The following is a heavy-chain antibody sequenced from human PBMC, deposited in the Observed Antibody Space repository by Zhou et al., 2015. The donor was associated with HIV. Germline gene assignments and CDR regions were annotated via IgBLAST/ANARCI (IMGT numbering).Heavy chain of an antibody. D-gene: IGHD3-22*01. V-gene: IGHV1-69*01. CDR1: GGTFNTYE. Sequence: QVQLVQSGTEVKPPGSSVKVSCKASGGTFNTYEISWVRQAPGQGLVWMGGITPIFGKPNYAQKFLGRVTITADPSTRTAYMELRSLRSEDTAVYYCARDVPLYYLDSSGHQIVAVHWGQGTLVIVSS. CDR2: ITPIFGKP. J-gene: IGHJ4*02. CDR3: ARDVPLYYLDSSGHQIVAVH.